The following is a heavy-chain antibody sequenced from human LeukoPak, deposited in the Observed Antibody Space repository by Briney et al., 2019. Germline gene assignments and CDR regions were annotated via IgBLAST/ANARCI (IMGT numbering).Heavy chain of an antibody. Sequence: GSSVKVSCKASGGTFSSYAISWVRQAPGQGLEWMGRIIPILGIANYAQKFQGRVTITADKSTSTAYMELSSLRSEDTAVYYCARTCSGGSCYYYYYGMDVWGQGTTVTVSS. V-gene: IGHV1-69*04. J-gene: IGHJ6*02. CDR2: IIPILGIA. CDR1: GGTFSSYA. D-gene: IGHD2-15*01. CDR3: ARTCSGGSCYYYYYGMDV.